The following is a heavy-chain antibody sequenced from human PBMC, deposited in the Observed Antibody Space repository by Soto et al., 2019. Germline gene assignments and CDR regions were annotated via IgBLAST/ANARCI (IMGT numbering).Heavy chain of an antibody. Sequence: PGGSLRLSCAASGFSFSSYAITWVRQAPGKGLEWVSTISYSGTMTYYADSVKGRFTISRDNSKNTLYLQMTRLRDEDTAVYYCAKDPTVSLRGSDYWGQGNLVTVSS. D-gene: IGHD4-17*01. J-gene: IGHJ4*02. CDR3: AKDPTVSLRGSDY. CDR2: ISYSGTMT. CDR1: GFSFSSYA. V-gene: IGHV3-23*01.